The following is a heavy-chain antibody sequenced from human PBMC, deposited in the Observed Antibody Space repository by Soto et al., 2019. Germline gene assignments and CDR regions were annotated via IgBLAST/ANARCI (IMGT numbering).Heavy chain of an antibody. CDR1: GFSFSSYS. D-gene: IGHD7-27*01. Sequence: GSLRLSCAASGFSFSSYSMNWVRQAPGKGLEWLSFISSGSSTISYADSVKGRFTISRDNAKNSLYMQMNSLRDEDTAVYYCARDLHWAFDSWGKGTLVTVSS. V-gene: IGHV3-48*02. J-gene: IGHJ4*02. CDR3: ARDLHWAFDS. CDR2: ISSGSSTI.